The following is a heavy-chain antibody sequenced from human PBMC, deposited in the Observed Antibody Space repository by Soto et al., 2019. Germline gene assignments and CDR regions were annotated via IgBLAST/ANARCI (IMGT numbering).Heavy chain of an antibody. CDR3: ARDYYKYYDSSGYYRSPAY. Sequence: LRLSCAASGFTFSSYGMHWVRQAPGKGLEWVALISYDGSDKDYADSVKGRFTISRDNSRNTLFLQMNSLRAEDTAVYYCARDYYKYYDSSGYYRSPAYWGQGTLVTVSS. CDR2: ISYDGSDK. D-gene: IGHD3-22*01. V-gene: IGHV3-30*03. J-gene: IGHJ4*02. CDR1: GFTFSSYG.